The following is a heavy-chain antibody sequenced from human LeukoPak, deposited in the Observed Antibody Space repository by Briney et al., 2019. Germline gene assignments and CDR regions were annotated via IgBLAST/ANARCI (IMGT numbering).Heavy chain of an antibody. CDR2: IYYSGST. J-gene: IGHJ4*02. Sequence: PSETLSLTCTVSGGSISSYYWSWIRQPPGKGLEWIGYIYYSGSTSYNPSLKSRVTISVDTSKNQFSLKLSSVTAADTAVYYCARDSGGNPDYWGQGTLVTVSS. CDR1: GGSISSYY. D-gene: IGHD4-23*01. CDR3: ARDSGGNPDY. V-gene: IGHV4-59*01.